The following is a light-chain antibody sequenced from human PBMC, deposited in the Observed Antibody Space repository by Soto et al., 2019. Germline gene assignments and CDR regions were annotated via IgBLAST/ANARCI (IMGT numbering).Light chain of an antibody. V-gene: IGKV3-20*01. CDR2: GAS. Sequence: EIVFTQSPRTLSLSPGGRATLSCRASQIVSSSYLAWYQQKPGQAPRPLIYGASSRATGIPDRFSGSGSGTDFTVTISRLEPEDFAVYYCQQSYSSPITFGQGSRLEIK. J-gene: IGKJ5*01. CDR1: QIVSSSY. CDR3: QQSYSSPIT.